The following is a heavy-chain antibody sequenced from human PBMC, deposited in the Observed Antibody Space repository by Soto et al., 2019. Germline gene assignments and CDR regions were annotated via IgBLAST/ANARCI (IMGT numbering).Heavy chain of an antibody. J-gene: IGHJ5*02. CDR2: INPSGGST. CDR3: ARGRRDAYKGDWFDP. V-gene: IGHV1-46*01. Sequence: ASVKVSCKASGFSFTSYYMHWVRQAPGQGLEWMGIINPSGGSTTYAQRFQGRLTMTKDTSTSTVYMDLSSLRSEDTAVYYYARGRRDAYKGDWFDPWGQGTLVTVSS. D-gene: IGHD1-1*01. CDR1: GFSFTSYY.